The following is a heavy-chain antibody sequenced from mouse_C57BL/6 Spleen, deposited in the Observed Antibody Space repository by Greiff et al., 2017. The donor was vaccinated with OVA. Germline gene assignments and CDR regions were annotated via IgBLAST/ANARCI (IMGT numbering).Heavy chain of an antibody. V-gene: IGHV5-4*03. CDR1: GFTFSSYA. Sequence: EVKLMESGGGLVKPGGSLKLSCAASGFTFSSYAMSWVRQTPEKRLEWVATISDGGSYTYYPDNVKGRFTISRDNAKNNLYLQMSHLKSEDTAMYYCARQDEERRAWFAYWGQGTLVTVSA. CDR3: ARQDEERRAWFAY. J-gene: IGHJ3*01. CDR2: ISDGGSYT.